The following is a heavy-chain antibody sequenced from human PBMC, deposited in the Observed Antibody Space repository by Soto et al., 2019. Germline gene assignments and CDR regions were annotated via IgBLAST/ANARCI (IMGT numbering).Heavy chain of an antibody. J-gene: IGHJ4*02. Sequence: QVQLQQWGAGLLKPSETLSLTCAVYGGSFSGYYWSWIRQPPGKGLEWMGEINHSGSTNYNPSLKSRVTISVDTSKNQFSLKLSSVTAADTAVYYCARDIPGYDYIWGSYPTTYYFDYWGQGTLVTVSS. D-gene: IGHD3-16*01. CDR3: ARDIPGYDYIWGSYPTTYYFDY. V-gene: IGHV4-34*01. CDR1: GGSFSGYY. CDR2: INHSGST.